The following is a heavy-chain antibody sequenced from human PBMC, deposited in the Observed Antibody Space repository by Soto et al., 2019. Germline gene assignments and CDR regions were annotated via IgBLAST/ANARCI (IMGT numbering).Heavy chain of an antibody. CDR3: AKDKHSNSLNWFDP. Sequence: EVQLLESGGRLLQPGGSLRLSCAASGFTFSSYAMSWVRQAPGKGLEWVSGISGSGGSTYYADSVKGRFTISRDNSKNTLYLQRNSLRAEDTAVYYCAKDKHSNSLNWFDPWGQGTLVAVSS. CDR1: GFTFSSYA. V-gene: IGHV3-23*01. CDR2: ISGSGGST. D-gene: IGHD6-6*01. J-gene: IGHJ5*02.